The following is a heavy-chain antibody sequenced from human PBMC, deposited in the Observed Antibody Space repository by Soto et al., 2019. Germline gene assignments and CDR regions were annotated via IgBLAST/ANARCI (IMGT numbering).Heavy chain of an antibody. CDR2: ISYRGST. CDR3: ARVPDSSSWSRFDP. D-gene: IGHD6-13*01. Sequence: QVQLQESGPGLVQPSQTLSLTCTVSGGSISSGYYHWSWIRQHPGKGLEWIGHISYRGSTYYNPSLKGRVIVSVATSESQFSLRLTSVTAADTAVYYCARVPDSSSWSRFDPWGQGTLVTVSS. CDR1: GGSISSGYYH. V-gene: IGHV4-31*03. J-gene: IGHJ5*02.